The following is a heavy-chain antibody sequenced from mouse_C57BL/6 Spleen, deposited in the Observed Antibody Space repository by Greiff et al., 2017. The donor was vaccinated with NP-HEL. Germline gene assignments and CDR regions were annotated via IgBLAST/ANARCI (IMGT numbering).Heavy chain of an antibody. CDR3: ARGLLDYAMDY. J-gene: IGHJ4*01. CDR2: IDPETGGT. D-gene: IGHD2-10*01. V-gene: IGHV1-15*01. Sequence: VQLQQSGAELVRPGASVTLSCKASGYTFTDYEMHWVKQTPVHGLEWIGAIDPETGGTAYNQKFKGKAILTADKSSSTAYMQLSSLTSEDSAVYYCARGLLDYAMDYWGQGTSVTVSS. CDR1: GYTFTDYE.